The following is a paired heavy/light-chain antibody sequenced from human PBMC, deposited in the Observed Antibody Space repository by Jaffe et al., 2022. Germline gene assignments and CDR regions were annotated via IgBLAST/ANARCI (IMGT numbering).Heavy chain of an antibody. CDR1: GFNFNSYW. CDR3: GRDQDGDYDAVDM. J-gene: IGHJ3*02. CDR2: IKGDGSVE. V-gene: IGHV3-7*01. Sequence: EVQLVESGGGLVQPGGSLRLSCAVSGFNFNSYWMSWVRQAPGKGPEWVANIKGDGSVEKYPDSVKGRFTVSRDNAKNSLYLHMNSLRAEDTAVYYCGRDQDGDYDAVDMWGQGTMVIVSS. D-gene: IGHD4-17*01.
Light chain of an antibody. J-gene: IGLJ1*01. V-gene: IGLV2-8*01. Sequence: QSALTQPPSASGSPGQSVTISCTGTSSDVGGYNYVSWYQQHPGKAPKLIIYGVSKRPSGVPDRFSGSKSGNTASLTVSGLQAEDEAEYYCSSYAGSKTCVFGAGTKVTVL. CDR2: GVS. CDR1: SSDVGGYNY. CDR3: SSYAGSKTCV.